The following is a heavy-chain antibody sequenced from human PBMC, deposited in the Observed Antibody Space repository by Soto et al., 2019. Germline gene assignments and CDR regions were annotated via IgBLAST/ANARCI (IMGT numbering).Heavy chain of an antibody. V-gene: IGHV1-24*01. J-gene: IGHJ6*02. CDR2: FDPEDGET. CDR1: GYTLTELS. Sequence: ASVKVSCKVSGYTLTELSMHWVRQAPGKGLEWMGGFDPEDGETIYAQKFQGRVTMTEDTSTDTAYMELSSLRSEDTAVYYCAREYYYDSSGYYFYYYGMDVWGQGTTVTVSS. D-gene: IGHD3-22*01. CDR3: AREYYYDSSGYYFYYYGMDV.